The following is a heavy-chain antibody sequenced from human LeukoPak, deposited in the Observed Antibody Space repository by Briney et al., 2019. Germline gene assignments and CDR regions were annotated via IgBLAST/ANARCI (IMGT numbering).Heavy chain of an antibody. CDR1: GDSISSSNW. Sequence: SGTLSLTCAVSGDSISSSNWWSWVRQPPGKGPVWIGEIYHSGSTNYNPSLESRVTISVDTSKNQFSLKLSSVTAADTAVYYCARNNGGSSWPSNWFDPWGQGTLVTVSS. V-gene: IGHV4-4*02. CDR2: IYHSGST. CDR3: ARNNGGSSWPSNWFDP. D-gene: IGHD6-13*01. J-gene: IGHJ5*02.